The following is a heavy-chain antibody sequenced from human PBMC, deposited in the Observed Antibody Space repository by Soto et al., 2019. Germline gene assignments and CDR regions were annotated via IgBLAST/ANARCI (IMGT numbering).Heavy chain of an antibody. V-gene: IGHV4-34*01. D-gene: IGHD2-15*01. CDR2: INHSGST. CDR1: GGSFSGYC. CDR3: ARGGGLGSRGSRFDP. Sequence: QVQLQQWGAGLLKPSETLSLTCAVYGGSFSGYCWSWIRQPPGKGLEWIGEINHSGSTNYNPSLKSRVTISVDTSKNQFSLKLSSVTAADTAVYYCARGGGLGSRGSRFDPWGQGTLVTVSS. J-gene: IGHJ5*02.